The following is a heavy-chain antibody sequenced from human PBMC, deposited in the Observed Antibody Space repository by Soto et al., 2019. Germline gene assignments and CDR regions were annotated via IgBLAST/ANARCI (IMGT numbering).Heavy chain of an antibody. V-gene: IGHV4-30-4*01. CDR3: ARVSLTLYYFDY. CDR1: GGSISSGDYY. Sequence: SETLSLTCTVSGGSISSGDYYWSWIRQPPGKGLEWIGYIYYSGSTYYNPSLKSRVTISVDTSKNQFSLKLSSVTAADAAVYYCARVSLTLYYFDYWGQGTLVTVS. J-gene: IGHJ4*02. CDR2: IYYSGST.